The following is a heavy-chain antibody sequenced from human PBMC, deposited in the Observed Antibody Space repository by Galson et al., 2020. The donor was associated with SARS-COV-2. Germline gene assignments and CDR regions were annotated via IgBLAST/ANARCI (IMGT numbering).Heavy chain of an antibody. CDR2: ISSGSGFI. CDR3: ARRAEGVVVEPRQAYWYFDL. Sequence: GSLRLSCAASGFIFANYGINWVRQAPGKGLEWVSYISSGSGFIYYADSMRGRFTISRDDAKNSVFLEMNSLSADDTAAYFCARRAEGVVVEPRQAYWYFDLWGRGTLVTVSA. J-gene: IGHJ2*01. CDR1: GFIFANYG. V-gene: IGHV3-21*01. D-gene: IGHD2-15*01.